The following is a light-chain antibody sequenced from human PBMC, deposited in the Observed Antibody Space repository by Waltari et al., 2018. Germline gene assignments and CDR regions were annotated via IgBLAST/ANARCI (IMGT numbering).Light chain of an antibody. CDR2: EVD. Sequence: QSALTQPASVSASPGQSISITCTGTSSDLGSYDLFAWYQQHPGKAPKLIIFEVDKRPSGVSGRFSGSKSCNTASLTISWLQAEDEALYFCSSYSYSSAWPFGGGTLVTVL. J-gene: IGLJ3*02. V-gene: IGLV2-23*02. CDR3: SSYSYSSAWP. CDR1: SSDLGSYDL.